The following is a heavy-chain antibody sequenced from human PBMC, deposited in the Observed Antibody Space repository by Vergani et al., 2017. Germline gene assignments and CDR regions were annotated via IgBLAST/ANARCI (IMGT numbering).Heavy chain of an antibody. V-gene: IGHV4-31*03. J-gene: IGHJ6*02. CDR1: GGSISSGGYY. CDR3: ARTEVVVYGGGMDV. D-gene: IGHD2-15*01. Sequence: QVQLQESGPGLVKPSQTLSLTCTVSGGSISSGGYYWSWIRQHPGKGMEWIGYIYYSGSTYYNPSLKSRVTISVDTSKNQFSLKLSAVTAADTAVYYWARTEVVVYGGGMDVWGQGTTVTVSS. CDR2: IYYSGST.